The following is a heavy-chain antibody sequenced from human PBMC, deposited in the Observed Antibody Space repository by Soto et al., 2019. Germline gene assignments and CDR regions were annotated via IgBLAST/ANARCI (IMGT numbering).Heavy chain of an antibody. CDR2: IYYSGST. D-gene: IGHD5-18*01. CDR1: GGSISNYY. V-gene: IGHV4-59*08. CDR3: ARHRYSYGVYYFDY. Sequence: LSLTCIVSGGSISNYYWSWIRQPPGKGLEWIGYIYYSGSTNYNPSLTSRVTITVDTSKHQFSLKLSSVTAADTAVYYCARHRYSYGVYYFDYWGQGTLVTVSS. J-gene: IGHJ4*02.